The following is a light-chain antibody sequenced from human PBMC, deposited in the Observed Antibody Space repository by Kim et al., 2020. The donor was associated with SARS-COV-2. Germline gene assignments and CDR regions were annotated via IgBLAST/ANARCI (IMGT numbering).Light chain of an antibody. CDR1: QDIGND. Sequence: DIQMTQSPSSLSASVGDRVTISCRASQDIGNDLGWYQQRPGKAPTRLIYAASTLESGVPSRFSGRGSGTQFTLAISSLQPEYFATYYCLQHNSFPHTFGQGTKLEI. CDR3: LQHNSFPHT. CDR2: AAS. V-gene: IGKV1-17*01. J-gene: IGKJ2*01.